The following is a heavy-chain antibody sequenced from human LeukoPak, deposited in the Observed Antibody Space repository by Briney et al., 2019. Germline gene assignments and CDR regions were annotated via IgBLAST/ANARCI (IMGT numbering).Heavy chain of an antibody. CDR3: ARGDHEY. CDR1: GFIFSDYS. J-gene: IGHJ4*02. V-gene: IGHV3-21*01. CDR2: ISDSSSYL. Sequence: GGSLRLSCAASGFIFSDYSMNWVRQAPGKGLEWVSSISDSSSYLYHADSVKGRFTISRDNAKNSLFLQMNSLRADDTAVYYCARGDHEYWGQGTLVTVSS.